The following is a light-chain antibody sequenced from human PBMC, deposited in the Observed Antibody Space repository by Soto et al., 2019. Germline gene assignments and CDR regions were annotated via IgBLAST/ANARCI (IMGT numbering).Light chain of an antibody. CDR1: QSVASRN. CDR2: GAS. V-gene: IGKV3-20*01. J-gene: IGKJ1*01. Sequence: EIVLTQSPCTLTLCPGERATLSCRASQSVASRNLAWYQQKSGQAPRLLIYGASNRATGIPDRFSGSGSGTDFTLTISRLEPEDFAVYYCQQYGSSGTFGQATNVDIK. CDR3: QQYGSSGT.